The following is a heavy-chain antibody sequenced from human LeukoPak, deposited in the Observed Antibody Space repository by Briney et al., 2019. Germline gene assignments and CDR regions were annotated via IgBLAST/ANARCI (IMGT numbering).Heavy chain of an antibody. CDR1: GFTFSSYS. J-gene: IGHJ4*02. Sequence: GGSLRLSCAASGFTFSSYSMNWVRQAPGKGLEWVSSISSSSSYIYYADSVKGRFTISRDSAKNSLYLQMNSLRAEDTAVYYCARGITSGWSPDYWGQGTLVTVSS. CDR3: ARGITSGWSPDY. V-gene: IGHV3-21*01. CDR2: ISSSSSYI. D-gene: IGHD6-19*01.